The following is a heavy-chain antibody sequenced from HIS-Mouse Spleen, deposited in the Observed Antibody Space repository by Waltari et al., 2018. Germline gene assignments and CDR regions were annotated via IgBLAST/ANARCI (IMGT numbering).Heavy chain of an antibody. V-gene: IGHV3-23*01. D-gene: IGHD3-16*02. J-gene: IGHJ6*02. CDR1: GFTFSSYA. CDR3: AKQDTFGGVIVIPGYYYGMDV. CDR2: ISGSGGST. Sequence: EVQLLESGGGLVQPGGSLRLSCAASGFTFSSYAMSWVRQAPGKGLEWVSAISGSGGSTYYAESVKGRFTNSRDNSKTTLYLQMNSLRAEDTAVYYCAKQDTFGGVIVIPGYYYGMDVWGQGTTVTVSS.